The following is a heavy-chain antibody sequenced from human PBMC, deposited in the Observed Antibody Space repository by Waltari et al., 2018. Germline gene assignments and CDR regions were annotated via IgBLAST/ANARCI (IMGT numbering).Heavy chain of an antibody. Sequence: EVQLVESGGGLVKPGGSLRLSCAASGFTLRYYRLNWPRQASGKGLEWVSSISSSSSYIYYPDSVKGRFTISRDNAKNSLYLQMNSLRVEDTAVYYCARPYCSSTSCYFYGMDVWGQGTTVTVSS. CDR1: GFTLRYYR. J-gene: IGHJ6*02. V-gene: IGHV3-21*01. CDR2: ISSSSSYI. D-gene: IGHD2-2*01. CDR3: ARPYCSSTSCYFYGMDV.